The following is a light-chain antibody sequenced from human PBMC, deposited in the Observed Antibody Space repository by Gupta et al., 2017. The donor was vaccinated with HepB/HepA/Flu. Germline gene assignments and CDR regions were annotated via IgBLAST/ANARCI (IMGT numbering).Light chain of an antibody. CDR1: SSNIGAGYD. CDR2: GNS. CDR3: QSDDSSRSGWV. Sequence: QSVLTQPPSVSGAPGQRVTVSCTGNSSNIGAGYDVNWYQQLPGTAPKVPIYGNSNRNTRGPARLAGSKSATTATSTSLAITGLQAEDEANYYCQSDDSSRSGWVFGGGTKLTVL. V-gene: IGLV1-40*01. J-gene: IGLJ3*02.